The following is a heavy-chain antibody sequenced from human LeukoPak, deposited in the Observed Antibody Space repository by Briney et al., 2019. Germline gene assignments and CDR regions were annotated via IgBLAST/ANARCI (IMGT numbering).Heavy chain of an antibody. Sequence: QPGGSLRLSCVASGFTFSTFAMSWVRQAPGKGLEWVSTISGSGSSTYYADSVKHRFTISRDNSRDTLFLQMNSLRAEDTAVYYCVHSAPRFGDFGYWGQGTLVTVSS. CDR1: GFTFSTFA. J-gene: IGHJ4*02. V-gene: IGHV3-23*01. CDR2: ISGSGSST. D-gene: IGHD3-10*01. CDR3: VHSAPRFGDFGY.